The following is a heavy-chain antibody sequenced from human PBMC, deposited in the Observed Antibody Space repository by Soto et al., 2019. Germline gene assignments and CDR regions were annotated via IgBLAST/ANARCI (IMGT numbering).Heavy chain of an antibody. CDR1: GGSISSGGYY. V-gene: IGHV4-31*03. CDR2: IYYSGST. D-gene: IGHD2-15*01. Sequence: QVQLQESGPGLVKPSQTLSLTCTVSGGSISSGGYYWSWIRQHPGKGLEWIGYIYYSGSTYYNPSLKRRVTISVDTSKNQFSLKLSSVTAADTAVYYCARMICSGGSCYSYYFDYWGQGTLVTVSS. J-gene: IGHJ4*02. CDR3: ARMICSGGSCYSYYFDY.